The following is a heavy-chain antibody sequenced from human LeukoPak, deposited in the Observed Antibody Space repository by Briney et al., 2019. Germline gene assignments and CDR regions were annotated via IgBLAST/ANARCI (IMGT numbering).Heavy chain of an antibody. V-gene: IGHV3-23*01. CDR2: LSADGGAT. J-gene: IGHJ5*02. CDR1: RFDFTTSA. CDR3: ARGPHNRGGRFSWFDP. D-gene: IGHD2-15*01. Sequence: SGGSLRLSCAASRFDFTTSAMDWVRQAPGDRLEWVSGLSADGGATYYVDSVKGRFTISSDNSKRTLYLQMNGLRAEDTAFYYCARGPHNRGGRFSWFDPWGQGTLVTVSS.